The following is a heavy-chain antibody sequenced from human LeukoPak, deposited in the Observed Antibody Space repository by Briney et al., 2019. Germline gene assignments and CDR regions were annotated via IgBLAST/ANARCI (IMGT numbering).Heavy chain of an antibody. V-gene: IGHV3-30-3*01. Sequence: GGSLRLSCAASGFTFSSYAMHWVRQAPGKGLEWVAVISYDGSNKYYADSVKGRFTISRDNAKNSLYLQMNSLRAEDTAVYYCARNRDPGYFDYWGQGILVTVSS. CDR1: GFTFSSYA. D-gene: IGHD2/OR15-2a*01. CDR3: ARNRDPGYFDY. CDR2: ISYDGSNK. J-gene: IGHJ4*02.